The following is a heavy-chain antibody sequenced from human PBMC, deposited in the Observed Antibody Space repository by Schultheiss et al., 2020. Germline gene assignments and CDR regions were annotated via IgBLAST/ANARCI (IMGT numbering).Heavy chain of an antibody. CDR1: GFTFSSYE. CDR2: ISSSGSTI. J-gene: IGHJ6*04. D-gene: IGHD3-3*01. Sequence: GGSLRLSCAASGFTFSSYEMNWVRQAPGKGLEWVSYISSSGSTIYYADSVKGRFTISRDNAKNSLYLQMNSLRAEDTAVYYCARDPSLSILEWYYGMDVWGKGTTVTGSS. CDR3: ARDPSLSILEWYYGMDV. V-gene: IGHV3-48*03.